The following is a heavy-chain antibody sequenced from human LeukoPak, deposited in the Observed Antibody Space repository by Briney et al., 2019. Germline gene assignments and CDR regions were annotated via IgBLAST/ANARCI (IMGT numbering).Heavy chain of an antibody. V-gene: IGHV3-30*18. Sequence: GGSLRLSCAASGFTFSSCGMHWVRQAPGKGVEWVAVISYDGSNKYFADSVKGRFSISRDNSKNTLYLQMNSLRAEDTAVYYCAKDREGGSTTQDFWGQGTPVTVSS. D-gene: IGHD2/OR15-2a*01. J-gene: IGHJ4*02. CDR2: ISYDGSNK. CDR1: GFTFSSCG. CDR3: AKDREGGSTTQDF.